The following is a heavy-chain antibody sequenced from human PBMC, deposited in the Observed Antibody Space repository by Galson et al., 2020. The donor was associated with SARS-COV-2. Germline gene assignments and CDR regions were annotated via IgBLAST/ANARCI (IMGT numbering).Heavy chain of an antibody. CDR2: ISAHNGNT. CDR1: GYTFTSYG. CDR3: ARVTGSSYYLYYYYYMDV. Sequence: GESLKISCRASGYTFTSYGISWVRQAPGQGLEWMGWISAHNGNTDYAQKFKGRVTVATDTSTSTAYMELRSLRSDDTAVYYCARVTGSSYYLYYYYYMDVWGKGTTVIVSS. D-gene: IGHD1-26*01. V-gene: IGHV1-18*04. J-gene: IGHJ6*03.